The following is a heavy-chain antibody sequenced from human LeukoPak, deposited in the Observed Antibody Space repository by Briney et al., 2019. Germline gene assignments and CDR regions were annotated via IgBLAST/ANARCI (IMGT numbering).Heavy chain of an antibody. CDR1: GGSFSGYY. CDR2: INHSGST. V-gene: IGHV4-34*09. Sequence: SETLSLTCAVYGGSFSGYYWSWIRQPPGKGLEWIGEINHSGSTNYNPSLKSRVTISVDTSKNQFSLKLSPVTAADTAVYYCARGTLSGSQPEIFDYWGQGTLVTVSS. J-gene: IGHJ4*02. D-gene: IGHD3-22*01. CDR3: ARGTLSGSQPEIFDY.